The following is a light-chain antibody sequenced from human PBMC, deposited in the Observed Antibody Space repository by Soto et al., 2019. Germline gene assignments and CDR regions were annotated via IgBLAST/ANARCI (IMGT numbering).Light chain of an antibody. Sequence: TLMTQSPATLSVSPGERATLSCRTSQSVRNNLCWYQQRPGQAPRLLIYGAATRATGIPARFIGSGSGTEFTLTISDMKSEDFAVYYCQQYHNWPAFCQGTKVDIK. CDR3: QQYHNWPA. V-gene: IGKV3-15*01. CDR2: GAA. CDR1: QSVRNN. J-gene: IGKJ1*01.